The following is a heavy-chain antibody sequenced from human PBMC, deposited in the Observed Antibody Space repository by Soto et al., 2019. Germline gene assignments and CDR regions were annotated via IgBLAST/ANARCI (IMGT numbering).Heavy chain of an antibody. Sequence: QVQLQQWGAGLLKPSETLSLTCAVYGGSFSGYYWSWIRQPPGKGLEWIGEINHSGSTNYNPSLKSRVTISVDTSKNQFSLKLRSVTAADTAVYYCARKIGDSVRSSNWFDPWGQGTLVTVSS. CDR1: GGSFSGYY. J-gene: IGHJ5*02. D-gene: IGHD3-10*01. CDR2: INHSGST. V-gene: IGHV4-34*01. CDR3: ARKIGDSVRSSNWFDP.